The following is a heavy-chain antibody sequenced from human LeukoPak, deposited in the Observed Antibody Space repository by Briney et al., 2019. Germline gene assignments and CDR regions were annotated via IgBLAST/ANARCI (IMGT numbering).Heavy chain of an antibody. CDR3: ARKNYGSGSPIDY. CDR1: GFTVSSNY. J-gene: IGHJ4*02. V-gene: IGHV3-53*01. D-gene: IGHD3-10*01. CDR2: IYSGGST. Sequence: GGSLRLSCAASGFTVSSNYMSWVRQAPGKGLEWVSVIYSGGSTYYADSVKGRFTISRDNSKSTLYLQMNSLRAEDTAVYYCARKNYGSGSPIDYWGQGTLVTVSS.